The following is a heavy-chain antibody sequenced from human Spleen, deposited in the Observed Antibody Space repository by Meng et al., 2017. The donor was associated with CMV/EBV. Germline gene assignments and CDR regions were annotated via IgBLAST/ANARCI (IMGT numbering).Heavy chain of an antibody. Sequence: WGWLRQPPGKGLEWIGEINQSGGNNYNPSLESRVTISVDTSRKQVSLNLRFVTAADTAVYYCARNPLPYTSCYKGSGYVDSWGQATLVTVSS. J-gene: IGHJ4*02. CDR3: ARNPLPYTSCYKGSGYVDS. D-gene: IGHD2-2*02. CDR2: INQSGGN. V-gene: IGHV4-34*01.